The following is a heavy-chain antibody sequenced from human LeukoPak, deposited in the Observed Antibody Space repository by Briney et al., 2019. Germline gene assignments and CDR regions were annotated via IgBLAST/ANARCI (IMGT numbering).Heavy chain of an antibody. CDR3: ARDVYSSGWFPAYYYYYYMDV. D-gene: IGHD6-19*01. CDR1: GYTFTSYY. V-gene: IGHV1-2*02. CDR2: INPNSGGT. J-gene: IGHJ6*03. Sequence: ASVKVSCKASGYTFTSYYMHWVRQAPGQGLEWMGIINPNSGGTNYAQKFQGRVTMTRDTSITTAYMELSRLRSDDTAVYYCARDVYSSGWFPAYYYYYYMDVWGKGTTVTVSS.